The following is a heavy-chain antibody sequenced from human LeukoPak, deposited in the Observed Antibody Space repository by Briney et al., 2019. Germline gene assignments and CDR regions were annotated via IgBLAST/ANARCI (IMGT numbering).Heavy chain of an antibody. J-gene: IGHJ4*02. CDR1: GFTFDDYG. Sequence: PGGSLRLSCAASGFTFDDYGMSWVRQAPGKGLEWVSGINWNGGSTGYADSVKGRFTISRDNAKNSLYLQMNSLRAEDTALYYCARDARGSSYGYPDYWGQGTLVTVSS. CDR2: INWNGGST. V-gene: IGHV3-20*04. CDR3: ARDARGSSYGYPDY. D-gene: IGHD5-18*01.